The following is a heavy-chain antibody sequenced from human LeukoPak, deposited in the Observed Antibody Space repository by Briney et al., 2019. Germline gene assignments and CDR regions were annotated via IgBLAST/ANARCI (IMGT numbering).Heavy chain of an antibody. CDR3: AKVPKLPSISMIRGVRVPYYMDV. J-gene: IGHJ6*03. CDR2: VRYDGSNK. CDR1: GLTYSSCG. Sequence: PGGSLRLSCAASGLTYSSCGFHWVRQAPGKGLAWVAFVRYDGSNKYYADAVKGRFTISRDNSKNTLYLQMNSLRAEDTAVYYCAKVPKLPSISMIRGVRVPYYMDVWGKGTTVTISS. D-gene: IGHD3-10*01. V-gene: IGHV3-30*02.